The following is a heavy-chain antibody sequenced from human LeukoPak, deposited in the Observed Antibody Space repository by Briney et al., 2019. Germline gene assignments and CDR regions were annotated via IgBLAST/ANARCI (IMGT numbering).Heavy chain of an antibody. D-gene: IGHD6-6*01. J-gene: IGHJ6*03. CDR1: GGSISSYY. Sequence: SETLSLTCTVSGGSISSYYWSWIRQPAGKGLEWIGRIYTSGSTNYNPSLKSRVTISVDKSKNQSSLKLSSVTAADTAVYYCARASSSRGNYYYYMDVWGKGTTVTVSS. V-gene: IGHV4-4*07. CDR2: IYTSGST. CDR3: ARASSSRGNYYYYMDV.